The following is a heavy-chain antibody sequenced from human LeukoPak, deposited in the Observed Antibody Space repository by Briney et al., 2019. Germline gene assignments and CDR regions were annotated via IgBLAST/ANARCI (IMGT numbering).Heavy chain of an antibody. D-gene: IGHD3-10*01. Sequence: GGSLRLSCAASGFIFSTSGMSWVRQAPGTGLEWVSSISGSGDNTYYADSVEGRFTISRDNSKNTLYLQMKSLRAEDTAVYYCAKDDAWLRFGEWSQGTLVTVSS. CDR2: ISGSGDNT. J-gene: IGHJ4*02. CDR1: GFIFSTSG. CDR3: AKDDAWLRFGE. V-gene: IGHV3-23*01.